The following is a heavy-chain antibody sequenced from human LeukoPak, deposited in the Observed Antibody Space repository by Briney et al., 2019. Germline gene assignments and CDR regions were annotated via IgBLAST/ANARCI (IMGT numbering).Heavy chain of an antibody. CDR1: GYAFTSYD. V-gene: IGHV1-8*03. D-gene: IGHD5-12*01. CDR3: ARVWLEAFDI. J-gene: IGHJ3*02. Sequence: ASVKVSCKASGYAFTSYDINWVRQATGQGLELMGWMNPNSGNTSYAQKFQGRVTITRTTSISTAYMELSSLRSEDTAVYYCARVWLEAFDIWGQGTMVTVSS. CDR2: MNPNSGNT.